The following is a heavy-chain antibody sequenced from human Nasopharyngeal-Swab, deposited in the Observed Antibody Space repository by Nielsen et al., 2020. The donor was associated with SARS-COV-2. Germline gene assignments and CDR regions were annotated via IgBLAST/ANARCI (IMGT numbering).Heavy chain of an antibody. V-gene: IGHV1-69*04. Sequence: SVQVSCKASGGTFSNYGITWVRQAPGQALEWIGRIIPILGKANNARKFQGRVTIPADKSTSTVYMELSSLRSEDTAVYYCARDAPKLFWDRDAFDIWGQGTMVTVSS. D-gene: IGHD3-10*02. CDR2: IIPILGKA. CDR1: GGTFSNYG. CDR3: ARDAPKLFWDRDAFDI. J-gene: IGHJ3*02.